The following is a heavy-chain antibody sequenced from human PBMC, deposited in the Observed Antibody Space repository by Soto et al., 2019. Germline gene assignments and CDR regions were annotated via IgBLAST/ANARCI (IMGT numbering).Heavy chain of an antibody. D-gene: IGHD1-26*01. V-gene: IGHV3-7*01. CDR3: ARVPGRIKTEGHGDYGMDV. J-gene: IGHJ6*02. Sequence: PGGSLRLSCAASGFTFSTYWMSWVRQAPGKGLEWVANIKDDGSGKYYLDSVKGRFTISRDNAKNSLYLQMNSLRAEDTGLYYCARVPGRIKTEGHGDYGMDVWGQGTTVTVSS. CDR1: GFTFSTYW. CDR2: IKDDGSGK.